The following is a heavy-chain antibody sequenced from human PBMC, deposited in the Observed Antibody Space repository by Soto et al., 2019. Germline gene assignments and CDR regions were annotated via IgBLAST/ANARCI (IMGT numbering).Heavy chain of an antibody. J-gene: IGHJ4*02. CDR1: GYTFSSYA. D-gene: IGHD2-21*02. CDR2: INAGNGHT. V-gene: IGHV1-3*01. CDR3: ARGGHVVVVTAALDY. Sequence: GLSVKLYCNASGYTFSSYAMHWVRQAPRQRLEWMGWINAGNGHTTYAQHFLGRVTMTRDTSTSTLYMELTSLTSDDTAIYYCARGGHVVVVTAALDYWGQGTLVTVSS.